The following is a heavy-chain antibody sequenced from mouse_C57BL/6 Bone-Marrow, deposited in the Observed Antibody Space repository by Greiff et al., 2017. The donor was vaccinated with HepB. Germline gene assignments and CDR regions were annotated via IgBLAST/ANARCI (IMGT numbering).Heavy chain of an antibody. V-gene: IGHV1-64*01. CDR1: GYTFTSYW. CDR3: ARRGIYYDYTWFAY. CDR2: IHPNSGST. J-gene: IGHJ3*01. D-gene: IGHD2-4*01. Sequence: QVQLQQSGAELVKPGASVKLSCKASGYTFTSYWMHWVKQRPGQGLEWIGMIHPNSGSTNYNEKFKSKATLTVDKSSSTAYMQLSSLTSEDSAVYYCARRGIYYDYTWFAYWGQGTLVTVSA.